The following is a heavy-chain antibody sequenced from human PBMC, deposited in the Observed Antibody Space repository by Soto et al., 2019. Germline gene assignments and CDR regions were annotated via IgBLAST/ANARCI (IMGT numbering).Heavy chain of an antibody. CDR1: GFTFSSYA. J-gene: IGHJ4*02. CDR3: GKGGGDCYSGGHSLDC. Sequence: EVHLLESGGGLVQPGGSLRLSCEASGFTFSSYAMIWVRQAPGKGLEWVSAISSGGGRIYYADSVKGRFTIYRDDSKNALTPKMKSRSSDDPAINYCGKGGGDCYSGGHSLDCWGQATLVTVPS. D-gene: IGHD2-21*02. CDR2: ISSGGGRI. V-gene: IGHV3-23*01.